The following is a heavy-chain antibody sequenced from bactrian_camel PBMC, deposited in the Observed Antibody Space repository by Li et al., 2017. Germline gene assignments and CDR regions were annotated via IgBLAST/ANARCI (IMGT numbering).Heavy chain of an antibody. V-gene: IGHV3S1*01. CDR2: ISNGGVNS. D-gene: IGHD4*01. Sequence: VQLVESGGGSVQAGGSLRLSCSVSGSTYTNYCMGWFRQTPGKERERVATISNGGVNSYYADSVKGRFTISRDNGKNTLYLQMNSLKPEDTAMYYCMADRTKNLETMIFGLVYSGPGTQVTVS. CDR3: MADRTKNLETMIFGLVY. CDR1: GSTYTNYC. J-gene: IGHJ4*01.